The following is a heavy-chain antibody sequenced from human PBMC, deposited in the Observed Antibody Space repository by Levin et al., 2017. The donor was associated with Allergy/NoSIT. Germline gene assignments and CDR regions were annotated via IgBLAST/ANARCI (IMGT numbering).Heavy chain of an antibody. J-gene: IGHJ5*02. CDR2: ISGSGDRT. CDR3: TLGPAVAEGWFDP. CDR1: GFTFSSYA. Sequence: GESLKISCAASGFTFSSYAMSWVRQAPGEGLEWVSSISGSGDRTYYADSMKGRFTISRDNSKNTLYLQVNSLRADDTAVYYCTLGPAVAEGWFDPWGQGTLVTVSS. V-gene: IGHV3-23*01. D-gene: IGHD6-19*01.